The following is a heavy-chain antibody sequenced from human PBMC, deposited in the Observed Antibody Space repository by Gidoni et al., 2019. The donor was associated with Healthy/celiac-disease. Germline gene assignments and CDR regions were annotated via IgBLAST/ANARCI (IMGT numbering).Heavy chain of an antibody. CDR3: ARAPYCGGDCTLSAFDI. Sequence: QVQLVESGGGLVKPGGSLRLSCAASGFTFSDYYMSWIRQAPGKGLGWVSYMRSSSRYTNYADSVKGRFTISRDNAKNSLYLQMNSLRAEDTAVYYCARAPYCGGDCTLSAFDIWGQGTMVTVSS. CDR2: MRSSSRYT. CDR1: GFTFSDYY. D-gene: IGHD2-21*02. V-gene: IGHV3-11*05. J-gene: IGHJ3*02.